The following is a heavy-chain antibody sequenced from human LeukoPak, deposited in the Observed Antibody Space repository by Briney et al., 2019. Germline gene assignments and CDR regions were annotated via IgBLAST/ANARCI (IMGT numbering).Heavy chain of an antibody. J-gene: IGHJ4*02. V-gene: IGHV2-5*01. CDR3: AHTRGYTYGDF. CDR2: ISWNDDN. D-gene: IGHD5-18*01. Sequence: SGPTLVKPTQTLTLTCTFSGFSLSTSGVGVGWIRQPPGEALEWLALISWNDDNRYSPSLKSRLTITKDTSKNQVVLTMTNMDPVDTGTYYCAHTRGYTYGDFWGQGALVTVSS. CDR1: GFSLSTSGVG.